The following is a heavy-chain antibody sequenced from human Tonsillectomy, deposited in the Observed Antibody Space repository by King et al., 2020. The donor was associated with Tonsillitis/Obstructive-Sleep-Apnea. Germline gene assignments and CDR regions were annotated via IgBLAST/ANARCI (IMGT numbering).Heavy chain of an antibody. CDR3: ESPEGAGAKEEAGER. J-gene: IGHJ3*01. CDR1: GGSLRISS. D-gene: IGHD3-16*01. Sequence: VPLPASVPGLVTPSEPLSLTCLVSGGSLRISSWSWIRQPPGKGLEWIGYIYDSGSTDYNPSLKSRVTISVDTSKNPFSLKLSSVTAADPAGEDGESPEGAGAKEEAGERGGKGTRGT. CDR2: IYDSGST. V-gene: IGHV4-59*01.